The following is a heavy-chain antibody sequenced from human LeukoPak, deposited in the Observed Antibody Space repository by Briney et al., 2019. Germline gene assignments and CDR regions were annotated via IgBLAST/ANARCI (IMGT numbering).Heavy chain of an antibody. CDR1: GGSISSGGYF. J-gene: IGHJ4*02. CDR3: ARADNLNAFDY. CDR2: ISSSGST. V-gene: IGHV4-31*03. Sequence: SETLSLTCTVSGGSISSGGYFWSWIRQHPGKGLEWIGSISSSGSTLYSPSLKRRVTISVDTSKNQFSLNLSSVTAADTAVYYCARADNLNAFDYWGQGTRVTVSS. D-gene: IGHD1-1*01.